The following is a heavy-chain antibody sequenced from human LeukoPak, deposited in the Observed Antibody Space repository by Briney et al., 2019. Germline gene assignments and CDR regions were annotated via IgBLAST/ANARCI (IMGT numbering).Heavy chain of an antibody. CDR2: ISSSSTYI. CDR3: ARNSVPGGPLPIAFDI. Sequence: LGGSLRLSCAASGFTFSSYEMNWVRQAPGKGLEWVSSISSSSTYIYYADSVKGRFTISSDNTKNSLFLQMSSLRAEDTAMYYCARNSVPGGPLPIAFDIWGQGTMVTVSS. J-gene: IGHJ3*02. CDR1: GFTFSSYE. D-gene: IGHD5/OR15-5a*01. V-gene: IGHV3-21*01.